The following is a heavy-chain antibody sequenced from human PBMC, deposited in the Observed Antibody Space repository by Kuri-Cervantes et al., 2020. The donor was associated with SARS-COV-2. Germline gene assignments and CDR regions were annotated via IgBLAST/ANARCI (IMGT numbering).Heavy chain of an antibody. D-gene: IGHD3-16*01. Sequence: GGSLRLSCAASGITVSTNYMNWVRQAPGKGLEWLSVMYSGRSTYYADSVKGRFTISRDTSKNTVYLQMNSLRGDDTAVYYCARVTGDPSTYWYFDLWGRGSLVTVSS. CDR3: ARVTGDPSTYWYFDL. CDR1: GITVSTNY. V-gene: IGHV3-53*01. J-gene: IGHJ2*01. CDR2: MYSGRST.